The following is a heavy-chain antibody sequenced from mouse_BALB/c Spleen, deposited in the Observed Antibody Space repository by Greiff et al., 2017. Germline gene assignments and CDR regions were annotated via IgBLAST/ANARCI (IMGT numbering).Heavy chain of an antibody. V-gene: IGHV14-4*02. Sequence: EVQLQQSGAELVRSGASVKLSCTASGFNIKDYYMHWVKQRPEQGLEWIGWIDPENGDTEYAPKFQGKATMTADTSSNTAYLQLSSLTSEDTAVYYCNAYGRSRDYWGQGTTLTVSS. J-gene: IGHJ2*01. CDR3: NAYGRSRDY. D-gene: IGHD2-10*02. CDR2: IDPENGDT. CDR1: GFNIKDYY.